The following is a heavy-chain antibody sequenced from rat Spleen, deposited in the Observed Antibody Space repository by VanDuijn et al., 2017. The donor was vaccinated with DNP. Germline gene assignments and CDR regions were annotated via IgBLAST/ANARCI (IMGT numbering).Heavy chain of an antibody. CDR3: TRHDYSNYYFDY. CDR1: GFTFSDYY. CDR2: IRYDGGST. V-gene: IGHV5-22*01. D-gene: IGHD1-8*01. J-gene: IGHJ2*01. Sequence: EVQLVESGGGLVQPGRSLKLSCAASGFTFSDYYMAWVRQAPTKGLEWVAYIRYDGGSTYYGDSVKGRFTISRDNAKSTLYLQMNSLRSEDTATYYCTRHDYSNYYFDYWGRGVMVTVSS.